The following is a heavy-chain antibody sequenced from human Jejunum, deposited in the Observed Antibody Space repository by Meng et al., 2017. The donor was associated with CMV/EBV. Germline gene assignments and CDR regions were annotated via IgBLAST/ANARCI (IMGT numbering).Heavy chain of an antibody. V-gene: IGHV3-7*04. CDR2: IRYDGGER. J-gene: IGHJ4*02. CDR3: TRALDY. CDR1: GFNFTDYW. Sequence: LKISCAASGFNFTDYWMVWVRQAPGRGLEWVANIRYDGGERYYVNSVEGRFFIYRDNARNTLYLQMNSLRGDDSAIYYCTRALDYWGQGTPVTVSS.